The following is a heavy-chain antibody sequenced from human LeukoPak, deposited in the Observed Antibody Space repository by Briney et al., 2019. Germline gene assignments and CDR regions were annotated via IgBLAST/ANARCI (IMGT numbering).Heavy chain of an antibody. CDR1: GGSISGYY. CDR3: ARDRGSLGGFDY. CDR2: IYCSGTT. J-gene: IGHJ4*02. Sequence: SETLSLTCSVSGGSISGYYWSWIRQPPGGGLEWIAYIYCSGTTNYNPSLKSRVTISVDTSKNQFSLKMSSVTAADTAVYYCARDRGSLGGFDYWGQGTLVTVSS. D-gene: IGHD3-16*01. V-gene: IGHV4-59*01.